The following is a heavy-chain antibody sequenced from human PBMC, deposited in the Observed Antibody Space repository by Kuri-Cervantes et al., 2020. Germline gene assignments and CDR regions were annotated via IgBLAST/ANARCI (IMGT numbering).Heavy chain of an antibody. D-gene: IGHD3-16*02. CDR1: GGSVSGGSYY. CDR2: IYYRGST. V-gene: IGHV4-61*01. Sequence: ESLKISCTVSGGSVSGGSYYWSWIRQPPGKRLEWIGYIYYRGSTNYNPSLKSRVTISVDTSKNQFSLKLSSVTAADTAVYYCARDPALYDYIWGSYRNDAFDIWGQGTMVTVSS. CDR3: ARDPALYDYIWGSYRNDAFDI. J-gene: IGHJ3*02.